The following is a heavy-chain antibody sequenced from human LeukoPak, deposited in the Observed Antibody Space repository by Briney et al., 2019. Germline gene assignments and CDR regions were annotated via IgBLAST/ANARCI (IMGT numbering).Heavy chain of an antibody. Sequence: GGSLRLSWAASGFPFSTYAMSWVRQAPGKRLEWVAVIWYDGSNKYYADSVKGRFTISRDNSKNTLYLQMNSLRAEDTAVYYCARERDYDSSGYYVFGYWGQGTLVTVSS. CDR1: GFPFSTYA. CDR3: ARERDYDSSGYYVFGY. CDR2: IWYDGSNK. V-gene: IGHV3-33*08. D-gene: IGHD3-22*01. J-gene: IGHJ4*02.